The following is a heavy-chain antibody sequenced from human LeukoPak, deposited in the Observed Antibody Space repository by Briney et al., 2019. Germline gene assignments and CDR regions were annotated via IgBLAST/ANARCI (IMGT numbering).Heavy chain of an antibody. Sequence: PSETLSLTCTVSGGSISSYYWSWIRQPPGKGLEWIGYIYYSGSTNYNPSLKSRVTISVDTSKNQFSLKLSSVTAADTAVYYCAIGDGYSYGDYYNYYYMDVWGKGTTVTVSS. J-gene: IGHJ6*03. D-gene: IGHD5-18*01. CDR2: IYYSGST. CDR1: GGSISSYY. V-gene: IGHV4-59*01. CDR3: AIGDGYSYGDYYNYYYMDV.